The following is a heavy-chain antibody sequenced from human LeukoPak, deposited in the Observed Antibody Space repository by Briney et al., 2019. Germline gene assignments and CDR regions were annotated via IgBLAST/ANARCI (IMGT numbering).Heavy chain of an antibody. J-gene: IGHJ4*02. CDR3: ARAGYYDSSGYLFDY. Sequence: GGSLRLSCAASGFTFSSYSMNWVRQAPGKGLEWVSYISSSSSTIYYADSVKGRFTISRDNAKNSLYLQMNSLRAEDTAVYYCARAGYYDSSGYLFDYWGQGTLVTVSS. CDR2: ISSSSSTI. CDR1: GFTFSSYS. D-gene: IGHD3-22*01. V-gene: IGHV3-48*01.